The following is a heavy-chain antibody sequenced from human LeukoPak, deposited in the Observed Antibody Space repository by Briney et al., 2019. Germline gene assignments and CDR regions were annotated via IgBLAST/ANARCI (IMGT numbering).Heavy chain of an antibody. Sequence: SETLSLTCAVYGGSFSGYYWSWIRQPPGKGLEWIGEINHSGSTNYNPSLKSRVTISVDTSKNQFSLNLSSVTAADTAVYYCARRGAARRYDGLDVWGQGTTVTVSS. D-gene: IGHD6-6*01. J-gene: IGHJ6*02. CDR3: ARRGAARRYDGLDV. CDR2: INHSGST. V-gene: IGHV4-34*01. CDR1: GGSFSGYY.